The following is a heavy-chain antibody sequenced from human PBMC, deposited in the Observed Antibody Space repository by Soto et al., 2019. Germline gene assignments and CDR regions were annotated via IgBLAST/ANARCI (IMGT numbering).Heavy chain of an antibody. J-gene: IGHJ4*02. Sequence: QVQLQQWGAGLLKPSETLSLTCAVYGGSFSGYYWNWIRQPPGKGLEWIGELHHSGSTKYNPSLKSRVTISVDTSQNQFSLKLSSVTAAYTAVYYCASVPLDYWGQGTLVTVSS. CDR2: LHHSGST. D-gene: IGHD6-6*01. CDR1: GGSFSGYY. V-gene: IGHV4-34*01. CDR3: ASVPLDY.